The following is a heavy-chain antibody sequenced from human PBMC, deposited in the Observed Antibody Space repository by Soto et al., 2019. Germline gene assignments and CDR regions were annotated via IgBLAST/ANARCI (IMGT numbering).Heavy chain of an antibody. CDR2: IIPIFGTA. V-gene: IGHV1-69*01. Sequence: QVQLVQSGAEVKKPGSSVKVSCKASGGTFSSYSINWVRQAPGQGLEWMGGIIPIFGTANYAQKFQGRVTLTADEATSTAHMELSSLRNEDPAVYYCARPFQSWPGGWYFDLWGRGNLVTVSS. J-gene: IGHJ2*01. CDR1: GGTFSSYS. D-gene: IGHD3-16*01. CDR3: ARPFQSWPGGWYFDL.